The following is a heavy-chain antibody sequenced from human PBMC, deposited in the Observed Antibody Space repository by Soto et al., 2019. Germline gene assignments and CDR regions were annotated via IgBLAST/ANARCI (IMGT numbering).Heavy chain of an antibody. V-gene: IGHV1-18*01. Sequence: ASVKVSCKASGYTSTSYGISWVRQAPGQGLEWMGWISAYNGNTNYAQKLQGRVTMTTDTSTSTAYMELRSLRSDDTAVYYCARLRRSGSVVDAFDIWGQGTMVTVSS. D-gene: IGHD2-15*01. J-gene: IGHJ3*02. CDR3: ARLRRSGSVVDAFDI. CDR2: ISAYNGNT. CDR1: GYTSTSYG.